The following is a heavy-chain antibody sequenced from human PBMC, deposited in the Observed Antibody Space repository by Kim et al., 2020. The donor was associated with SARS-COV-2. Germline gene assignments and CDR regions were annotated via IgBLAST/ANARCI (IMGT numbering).Heavy chain of an antibody. D-gene: IGHD6-13*01. J-gene: IGHJ6*02. Sequence: ASVKVSCKASAYTFTNYNINWVRQATGRGLEWMACMNPATGNTGYAQKFQGRLTMTRNTSISTAFMELSSLRFEDTAVYYCARGRQQLDGMDVWGQGTTVTVSS. CDR1: AYTFTNYN. V-gene: IGHV1-8*01. CDR3: ARGRQQLDGMDV. CDR2: MNPATGNT.